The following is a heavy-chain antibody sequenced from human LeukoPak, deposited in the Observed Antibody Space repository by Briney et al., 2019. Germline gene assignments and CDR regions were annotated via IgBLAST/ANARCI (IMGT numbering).Heavy chain of an antibody. CDR3: AKQLAYAFDI. V-gene: IGHV3-21*01. J-gene: IGHJ3*02. CDR2: ISSSSSYI. CDR1: GFTFSSYS. Sequence: PGGSLRLSCAASGFTFSSYSMNWVRQAPGKGLEWVSSISSSSSYIYYADSEKGRFTISRDNAKNSLYLQMNSLRAEDTAVYYCAKQLAYAFDIWGQGTMVTVSS. D-gene: IGHD6-6*01.